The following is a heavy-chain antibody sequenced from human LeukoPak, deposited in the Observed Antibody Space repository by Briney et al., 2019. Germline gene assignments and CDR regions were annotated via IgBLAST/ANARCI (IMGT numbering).Heavy chain of an antibody. Sequence: GGSLRLSCAASGFTFSSYEMNWVRQAPGKGLEWISYITTSGNTIYYADSVKGRFTISRDNAKNSLFLQMNSLRAEDTAVYYCARDLTSGRDDAFDIWGQGTMVTVSS. J-gene: IGHJ3*02. CDR2: ITTSGNTI. CDR3: ARDLTSGRDDAFDI. CDR1: GFTFSSYE. D-gene: IGHD6-19*01. V-gene: IGHV3-48*03.